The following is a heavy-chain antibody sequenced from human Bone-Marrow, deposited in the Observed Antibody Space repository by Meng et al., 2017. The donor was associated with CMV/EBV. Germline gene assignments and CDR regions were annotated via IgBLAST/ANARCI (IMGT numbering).Heavy chain of an antibody. D-gene: IGHD5-18*01. J-gene: IGHJ4*02. CDR2: INPNSGGT. CDR3: AAEHVDTAMVLSF. V-gene: IGHV1-2*02. CDR1: GYTFTGYY. Sequence: ASVKVSCKASGYTFTGYYMHWVRQAPGQGLEWMGWINPNSGGTNYAQKFQGRVTMTRDTSISTAYMELSSLRSEDTTVYYCAAEHVDTAMVLSFWGQGTLVTVSS.